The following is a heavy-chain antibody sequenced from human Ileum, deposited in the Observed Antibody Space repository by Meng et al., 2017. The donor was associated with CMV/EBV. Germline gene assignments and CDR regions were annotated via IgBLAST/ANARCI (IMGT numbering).Heavy chain of an antibody. J-gene: IGHJ4*02. D-gene: IGHD5-18*01. CDR2: INDDGGST. CDR1: GFTFSSSW. V-gene: IGHV3-74*01. Sequence: GESLKISCAASGFTFSSSWMHWVRQGPGKGLMWISRINDDGGSTSYADSVKGRFTISRDNAKNTLYLQMNSLRAEDTAVYYCARESVNLVTDSWGQGMLVTFPS. CDR3: ARESVNLVTDS.